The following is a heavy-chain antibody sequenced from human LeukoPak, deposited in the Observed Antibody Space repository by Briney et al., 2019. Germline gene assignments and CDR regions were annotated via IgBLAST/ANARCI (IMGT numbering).Heavy chain of an antibody. J-gene: IGHJ4*02. CDR3: ATERTGTALY. Sequence: ASVKVFCKASGYTFTGYYMHGVRQAPGQGLEWMGRINPNRGGTNYAQKFQGRVTMTRDTSISTAYMELSRLRSDDTAVYYCATERTGTALYWGQGTLVTVSS. CDR1: GYTFTGYY. D-gene: IGHD3/OR15-3a*01. CDR2: INPNRGGT. V-gene: IGHV1-2*06.